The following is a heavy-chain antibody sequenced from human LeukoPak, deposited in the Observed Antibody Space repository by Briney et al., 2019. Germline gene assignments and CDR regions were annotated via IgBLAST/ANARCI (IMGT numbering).Heavy chain of an antibody. CDR1: GFTFNSYW. J-gene: IGHJ4*02. D-gene: IGHD3-22*01. Sequence: PGGSLRLSCAASGFTFNSYWMYWVRQAPGKGLVWVSRINGDGSRTSYADSVKGRCTISRDNAKNTLYLQMNSLRVEDTAVYYCARARITFYYDGNGPYFDYWGQGNLVTVSS. CDR3: ARARITFYYDGNGPYFDY. CDR2: INGDGSRT. V-gene: IGHV3-74*01.